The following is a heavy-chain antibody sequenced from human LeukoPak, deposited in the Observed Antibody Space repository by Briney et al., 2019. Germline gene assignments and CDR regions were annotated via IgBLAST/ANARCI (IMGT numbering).Heavy chain of an antibody. J-gene: IGHJ4*02. CDR3: TTSPVVVAATTDY. V-gene: IGHV3-15*01. CDR2: IKSKTDGGTT. CDR1: GFTFSIFA. Sequence: GGSLRLSCAASGFTFSIFAMNWVRQAPGKGLEWVGRIKSKTDGGTTDYAAPVKGRFTISRDDSKNTLYLQMNSLKTEDTAVYYCTTSPVVVAATTDYWGQGTLVTVSS. D-gene: IGHD2-15*01.